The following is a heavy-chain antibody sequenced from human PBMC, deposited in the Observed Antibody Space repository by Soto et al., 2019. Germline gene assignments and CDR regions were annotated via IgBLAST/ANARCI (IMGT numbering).Heavy chain of an antibody. CDR1: GGSISSGGYY. D-gene: IGHD3-16*01. V-gene: IGHV4-31*03. J-gene: IGHJ6*02. CDR3: ARVRGGVDYYGMDV. CDR2: IYYSGST. Sequence: PSETLSLTCTVSGGSISSGGYYWSWIRQHPGKGLEWIGYIYYSGSTYYNPSLKSRVTISVDTSKNQFSLKLSFVTAADAAVYYCARVRGGVDYYGMDVWGQGTTVTV.